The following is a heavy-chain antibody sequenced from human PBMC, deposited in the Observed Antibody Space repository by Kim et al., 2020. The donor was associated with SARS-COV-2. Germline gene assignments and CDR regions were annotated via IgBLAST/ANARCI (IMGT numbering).Heavy chain of an antibody. J-gene: IGHJ4*02. CDR3: TTDFYFGSGSYFDN. V-gene: IGHV3-15*01. Sequence: YAADVKGRFTISRDESKNTPYLQMNSLKAEDTAVYYCTTDFYFGSGSYFDNWGQGTLVTVSS. D-gene: IGHD3-10*01.